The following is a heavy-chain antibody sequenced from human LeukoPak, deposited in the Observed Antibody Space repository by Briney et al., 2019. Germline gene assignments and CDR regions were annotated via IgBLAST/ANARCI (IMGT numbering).Heavy chain of an antibody. D-gene: IGHD1-1*01. V-gene: IGHV4-59*01. CDR3: VRPESAGTKYRFDY. CDR2: KYYDGNSGNT. Sequence: SETLSLTCTVSGGSMSYYYWTWIRQTPGKGLEWIGYKYYDGNSGNTNYNPSLESRVTISVDTSKNHVSLHLTSVTAADTAVYYCVRPESAGTKYRFDYWGQGALVTVSS. J-gene: IGHJ4*02. CDR1: GGSMSYYY.